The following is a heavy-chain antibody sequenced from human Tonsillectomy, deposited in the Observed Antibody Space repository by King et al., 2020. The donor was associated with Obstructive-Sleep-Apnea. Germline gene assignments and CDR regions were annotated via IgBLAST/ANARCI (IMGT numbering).Heavy chain of an antibody. D-gene: IGHD6-13*01. V-gene: IGHV4-34*01. CDR1: GGSFSDNY. J-gene: IGHJ5*02. Sequence: VQLQQWGAGLLKPSETLSLTCAVYGGSFSDNYWNWIRQPPGKGLEWIGEFNHSGSTHSNPSLKSRVTISVDMSTNQFSLKCTSVTAADTAVYYCARGSGAADVNWFDPWGQGALVTVSS. CDR3: ARGSGAADVNWFDP. CDR2: FNHSGST.